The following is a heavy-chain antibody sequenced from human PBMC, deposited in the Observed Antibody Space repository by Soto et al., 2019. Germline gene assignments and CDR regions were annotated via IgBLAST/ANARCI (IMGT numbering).Heavy chain of an antibody. CDR2: ISAYNGNT. D-gene: IGHD3-10*01. Sequence: QVQLVQSGAEVKKPGASVKVSCKASGYTFTSYGISWVRQAPGQGLEWMGWISAYNGNTSYAQKLQGRVTMTTDTPTRTAYMGLRSLRSDDTAVYYCARGGGELLCLGERGDRPDLDYWGQGTLVTVSS. CDR1: GYTFTSYG. J-gene: IGHJ4*02. V-gene: IGHV1-18*01. CDR3: ARGGGELLCLGERGDRPDLDY.